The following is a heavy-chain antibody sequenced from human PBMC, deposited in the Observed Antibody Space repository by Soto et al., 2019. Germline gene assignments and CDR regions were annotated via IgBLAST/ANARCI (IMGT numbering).Heavy chain of an antibody. CDR1: GGTFNRYA. J-gene: IGHJ6*02. CDR2: IIPIFGTA. V-gene: IGHV1-69*01. Sequence: QVLLVQSGAEVKKPGSSVKVSCKASGGTFNRYAINWVRQAPGQGLEWMGGIIPIFGTANYSQKFQGRVAMTADESTSAAYMELSSLRSEDTAVYYSALCGFSDWNNPKYSYYDMDVWGQGTTVTVSS. D-gene: IGHD5-12*01. CDR3: ALCGFSDWNNPKYSYYDMDV.